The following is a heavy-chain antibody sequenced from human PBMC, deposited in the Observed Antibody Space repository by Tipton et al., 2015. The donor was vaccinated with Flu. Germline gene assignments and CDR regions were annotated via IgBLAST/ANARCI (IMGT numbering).Heavy chain of an antibody. CDR2: MNPNSGNT. CDR3: AMVISGSGWAADYFDY. D-gene: IGHD6-19*01. V-gene: IGHV1-8*03. J-gene: IGHJ4*02. Sequence: QSGPEVKKPGASVKVSCKASGYTFTSYDINWVRQATGQGLEWMGWMNPNSGNTGYAQKFQGRVTITRNTSISTAYMELSSLRSEDTAVYYCAMVISGSGWAADYFDYWGQGTLVTVSS. CDR1: GYTFTSYD.